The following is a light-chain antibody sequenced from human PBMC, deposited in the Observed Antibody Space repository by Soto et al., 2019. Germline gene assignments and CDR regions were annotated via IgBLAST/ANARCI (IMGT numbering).Light chain of an antibody. J-gene: IGKJ1*01. V-gene: IGKV3-15*01. CDR1: QGVSTN. CDR3: QQYNNWRT. Sequence: EVVMTQSPATLSVSPGDRATLSCRASQGVSTNLAWYQHKPGQAPRLLIYGASTRVTGIPARFSGSGYGTEFTLTISSLQSEDFALYYCQQYNNWRTFGQGTKVEIK. CDR2: GAS.